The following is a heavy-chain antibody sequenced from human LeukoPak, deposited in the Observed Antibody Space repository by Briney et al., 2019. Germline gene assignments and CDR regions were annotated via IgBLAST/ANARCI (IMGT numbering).Heavy chain of an antibody. CDR3: ARVWIQLWLKLDY. CDR2: IYHSGST. V-gene: IGHV4-4*02. J-gene: IGHJ4*02. CDR1: GGSISSSNW. Sequence: SETLSLTCAVSGGSISSSNWWSWVRQPPGKGLEWIGEIYHSGSTNYNPSLKSRVTISVDKSKNQFSLKLSSVTAADTAVYYCARVWIQLWLKLDYWGQGTLVTVSS. D-gene: IGHD5-18*01.